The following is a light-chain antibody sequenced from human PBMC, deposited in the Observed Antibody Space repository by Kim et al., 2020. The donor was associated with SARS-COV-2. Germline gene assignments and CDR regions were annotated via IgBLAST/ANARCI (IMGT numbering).Light chain of an antibody. CDR1: SSGVGGYKY. CDR2: EVD. J-gene: IGLJ1*01. CDR3: SSYIRGSTNYV. Sequence: QAIPFSCTGTSSGVGGYKYVSWYQQHPGKAPKLVIYEVDNRPSGVSIRFSGSKSGNTASLTISGLQAEDEADYYCSSYIRGSTNYVFGTGTKVTVL. V-gene: IGLV2-14*01.